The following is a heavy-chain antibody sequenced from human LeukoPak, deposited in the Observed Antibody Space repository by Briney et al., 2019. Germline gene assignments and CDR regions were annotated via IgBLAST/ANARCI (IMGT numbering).Heavy chain of an antibody. D-gene: IGHD6-13*01. CDR3: ARDLVSSSWLDAFDI. CDR2: INHSGST. J-gene: IGHJ3*02. Sequence: PSETLSLTCAVYGGSFSGYYWSWIRQPPGKGLEWIGEINHSGSTNYNPSLKSRVTISVDTSKNQFSLKLSSVTAADTAVYYCARDLVSSSWLDAFDIWGQGTMVTVSS. CDR1: GGSFSGYY. V-gene: IGHV4-34*01.